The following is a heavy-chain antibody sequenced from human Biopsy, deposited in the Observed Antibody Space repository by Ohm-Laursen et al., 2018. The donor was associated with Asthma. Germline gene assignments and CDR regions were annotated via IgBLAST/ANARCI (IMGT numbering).Heavy chain of an antibody. CDR2: ISVYNGNT. D-gene: IGHD2-15*01. Sequence: VASVKVSCKTSGYTFNSAGITWVRQAPGQGLEWMGWISVYNGNTKVAQKLQDRVTMITDTSTSTAYMELRSLRSDDTAVYFCARVVGYSHYYGIDVWGQGTTVTVS. CDR3: ARVVGYSHYYGIDV. V-gene: IGHV1-18*01. CDR1: GYTFNSAG. J-gene: IGHJ6*02.